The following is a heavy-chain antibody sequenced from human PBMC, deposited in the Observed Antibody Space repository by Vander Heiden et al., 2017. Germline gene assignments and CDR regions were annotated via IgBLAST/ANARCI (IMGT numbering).Heavy chain of an antibody. V-gene: IGHV3-21*01. J-gene: IGHJ6*02. D-gene: IGHD3-3*01. CDR3: AREDYDFWSGPRCGMDV. CDR2: ISSSSSYI. CDR1: GFTFSSYS. Sequence: EVQLVESGGGLVKPGGSLRLSCAASGFTFSSYSMNWVRQAPGKRLEWVSSISSSSSYIYYADSVKGRFTISRDNAKNSLYLQMNSLRAEDTAVYYCAREDYDFWSGPRCGMDVWGQGTTVTVSS.